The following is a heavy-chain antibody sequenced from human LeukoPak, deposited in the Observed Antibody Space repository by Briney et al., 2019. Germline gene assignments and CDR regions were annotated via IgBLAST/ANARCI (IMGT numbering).Heavy chain of an antibody. Sequence: GGTLRLSCAASGFTFSSCAMSWVRQAPGKGLEWVSGISGSGGSTYYADSVKGRFTISRDNSKNTLYLQMNTLRAEDTAVYYCAKSRGDYGGRPFDYWGQGTLVTVSS. CDR3: AKSRGDYGGRPFDY. V-gene: IGHV3-23*01. J-gene: IGHJ4*02. CDR2: ISGSGGST. D-gene: IGHD4-23*01. CDR1: GFTFSSCA.